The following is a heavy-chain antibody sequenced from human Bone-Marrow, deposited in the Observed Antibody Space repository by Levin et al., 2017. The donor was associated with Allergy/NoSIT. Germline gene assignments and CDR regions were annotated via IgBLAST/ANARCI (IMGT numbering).Heavy chain of an antibody. CDR3: AASLFCSSTSCGWFDP. V-gene: IGHV1-58*02. Sequence: SVKVSCKASGFTFTSSAMQWVRQARGQRLEWIGWIVVGSGNTNYAQKFQERVTITRDMSTSTAYMELSSLRSEDTAVYYCAASLFCSSTSCGWFDPWGQGTLVTVSS. D-gene: IGHD2-2*01. CDR2: IVVGSGNT. CDR1: GFTFTSSA. J-gene: IGHJ5*02.